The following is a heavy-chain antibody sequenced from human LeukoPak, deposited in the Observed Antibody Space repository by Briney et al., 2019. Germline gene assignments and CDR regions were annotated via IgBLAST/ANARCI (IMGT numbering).Heavy chain of an antibody. CDR2: IYYSGGT. V-gene: IGHV4-59*01. J-gene: IGHJ5*02. CDR3: ARTDCSSTSCYLGWWFDP. CDR1: GGSISSYY. Sequence: SETLSLTCTVSGGSISSYYWSWIRQPPGKGLEWIGYIYYSGGTNYNPSLKSRVTISVDTSKNQFSLKLSSVTAADTAVYYCARTDCSSTSCYLGWWFDPWGQGTLVTVSS. D-gene: IGHD2-2*01.